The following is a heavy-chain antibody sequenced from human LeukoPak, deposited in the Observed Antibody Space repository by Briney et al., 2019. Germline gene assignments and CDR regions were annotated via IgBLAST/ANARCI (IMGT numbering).Heavy chain of an antibody. CDR3: ATHSYGDYSIAY. CDR1: GSHFANYW. CDR2: IYPGDSDT. V-gene: IGHV5-51*01. D-gene: IGHD4-17*01. J-gene: IGHJ4*02. Sequence: GESLLISCQGSGSHFANYWIGWGRQLPGKGLEWMGFIYPGDSDTRYSPSFEGQVTISADKSISSAYLQWNSLRASDTAIYYCATHSYGDYSIAYWGQGTLVTVSS.